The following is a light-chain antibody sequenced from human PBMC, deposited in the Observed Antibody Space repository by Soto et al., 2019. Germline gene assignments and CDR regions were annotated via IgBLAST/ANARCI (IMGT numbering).Light chain of an antibody. Sequence: DIQMTQSPSSLSASVGDRVTITCRASQGISNYLAWYQQKPGKVPKLMIYAASTLQSGVPSRFSGSGSGTDFTLTISCLQLEDVATYYCQKYNSAPRTFGQGTKVEIK. J-gene: IGKJ1*01. CDR3: QKYNSAPRT. V-gene: IGKV1-27*01. CDR2: AAS. CDR1: QGISNY.